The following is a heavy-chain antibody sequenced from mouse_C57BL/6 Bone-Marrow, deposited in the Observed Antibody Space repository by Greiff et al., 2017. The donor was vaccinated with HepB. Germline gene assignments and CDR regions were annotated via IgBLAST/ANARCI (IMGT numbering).Heavy chain of an antibody. Sequence: QVQLQQPGAELVMPGASVKLSCKASGYTFTSYWMHWVKQRPGQGLEWIGKIDPSDSYTNYNQKFKGKSTLTVDKSSSTAYMQLSSLTSEDSAVYYCARQGPSYAMDYWGQGTSVTVSS. J-gene: IGHJ4*01. CDR3: ARQGPSYAMDY. CDR2: IDPSDSYT. CDR1: GYTFTSYW. V-gene: IGHV1-69*01.